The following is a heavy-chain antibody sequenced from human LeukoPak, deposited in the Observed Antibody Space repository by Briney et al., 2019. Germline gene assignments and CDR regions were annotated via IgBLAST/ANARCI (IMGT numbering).Heavy chain of an antibody. CDR3: ARFGDGSSSSSPLDY. CDR2: IYYSGST. V-gene: IGHV4-59*01. J-gene: IGHJ4*02. Sequence: SETLSLTCTVSGGSISGYYWSWLRQPPGKGLEWIGYIYYSGSTNYNPSLRSRVTISVDTSKNQFSLKLNSVTAADTAVYYCARFGDGSSSSSPLDYWGQGTLVTVSS. CDR1: GGSISGYY. D-gene: IGHD6-6*01.